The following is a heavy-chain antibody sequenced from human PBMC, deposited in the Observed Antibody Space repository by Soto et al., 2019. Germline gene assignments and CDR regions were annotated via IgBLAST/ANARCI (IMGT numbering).Heavy chain of an antibody. V-gene: IGHV1-69*12. CDR2: IIPIFGTA. D-gene: IGHD3-9*01. CDR3: ARHDILTGYYFDY. CDR1: GGTFSSYA. J-gene: IGHJ4*02. Sequence: QVELVQSGAEVKKSGSSVKVSCKASGGTFSSYAISWVRQAPGQGLEWMGGIIPIFGTANYAQKFQGRVTITADESTSTAYMELSSLRSEDTAVYYCARHDILTGYYFDYWGQGTLVTVSS.